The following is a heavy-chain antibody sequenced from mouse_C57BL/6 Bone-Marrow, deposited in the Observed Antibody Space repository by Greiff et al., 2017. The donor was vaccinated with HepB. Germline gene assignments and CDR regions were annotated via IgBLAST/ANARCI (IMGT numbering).Heavy chain of an antibody. CDR3: ARWGLGWYFDV. J-gene: IGHJ1*03. CDR2: IYPRSGNT. V-gene: IGHV1-81*01. Sequence: VQLQQSGAELARPGASVKLSCKASGYTFTSYGISWVKQRTGQGLEWIGEIYPRSGNTYYNEKFKGKSTLTVDKSSSTAYMQLSSLTSEDSAVYYCARWGLGWYFDVWGTGTTVTVSS. CDR1: GYTFTSYG.